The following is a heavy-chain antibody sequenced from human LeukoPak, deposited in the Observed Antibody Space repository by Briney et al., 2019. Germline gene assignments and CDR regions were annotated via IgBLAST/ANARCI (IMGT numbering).Heavy chain of an antibody. Sequence: PGGSMRLSCAASGFTFADYGMRWVRQAPGKGLEWVSGINWNGGSTGYEDSVKDRFTTSRDHAKNSLYMQMNSLRAEDTALYYCARGGGSGTPPLLPGYWGQGTLVTVSS. CDR3: ARGGGSGTPPLLPGY. D-gene: IGHD3-10*01. V-gene: IGHV3-20*04. CDR1: GFTFADYG. J-gene: IGHJ4*02. CDR2: INWNGGST.